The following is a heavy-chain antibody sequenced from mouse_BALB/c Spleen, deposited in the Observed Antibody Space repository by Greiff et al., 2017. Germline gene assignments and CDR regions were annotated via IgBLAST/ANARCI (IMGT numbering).Heavy chain of an antibody. V-gene: IGHV1S22*01. CDR3: TRSGCY. Sequence: LQQPGSELVRPGASVKLSCKASGYTFTSYWMHWVKQRHGQGLEWIGNIYPGSGSTNYDEKFKSKGTLTVDTSSSTAYMHLSSLTSEDSAVYYCTRSGCYWGQGNTLTGSS. D-gene: IGHD3-2*02. CDR1: GYTFTSYW. J-gene: IGHJ2*01. CDR2: IYPGSGST.